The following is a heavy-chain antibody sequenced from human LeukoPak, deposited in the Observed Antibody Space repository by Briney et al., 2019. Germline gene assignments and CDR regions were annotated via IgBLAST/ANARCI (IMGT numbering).Heavy chain of an antibody. CDR2: ISSSSSTI. CDR3: ARVTTSSPDAFDI. Sequence: GGSLRLSCAASGFTFSSYSMNWVRQAPGKGLEWVSYISSSSSTIYYADSVKGRFTISRDNAKNSLYLQMNSLRAEDTAVYYCARVTTSSPDAFDIWGQGTMVTVSS. CDR1: GFTFSSYS. D-gene: IGHD6-13*01. V-gene: IGHV3-48*04. J-gene: IGHJ3*02.